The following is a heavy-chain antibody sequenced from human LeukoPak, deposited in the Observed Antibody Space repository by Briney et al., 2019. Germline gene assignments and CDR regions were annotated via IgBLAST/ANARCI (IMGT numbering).Heavy chain of an antibody. J-gene: IGHJ3*02. V-gene: IGHV3-7*01. CDR2: IKEDGSES. D-gene: IGHD3-9*01. CDR3: ARDVSLNYNILTGYYDAFDI. CDR1: GFTFSNYW. Sequence: GGSLRLSCAASGFTFSNYWMTWVRQAPGKGLEWVANIKEDGSESNYVDSVKGRFTICRDNAKNSLYLQMNSLRAEDTAVYYCARDVSLNYNILTGYYDAFDIWGQGTMVTVSS.